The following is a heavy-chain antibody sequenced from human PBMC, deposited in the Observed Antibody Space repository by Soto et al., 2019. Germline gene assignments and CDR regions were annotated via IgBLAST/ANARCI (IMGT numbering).Heavy chain of an antibody. CDR3: TTEVAYYDSSVT. J-gene: IGHJ5*02. CDR2: IKSKTDGGTT. V-gene: IGHV3-15*07. CDR1: GFTFSNAW. Sequence: EVQLVESGGGLVKPGGSLRLSCAASGFTFSNAWMNWVRQAPGKGLEWVGRIKSKTDGGTTDYAAPVKGRFTISRXXSKNTLYLQMNSLKTEDTAVYYCTTEVAYYDSSVTWGQGTLVTVSS. D-gene: IGHD3-22*01.